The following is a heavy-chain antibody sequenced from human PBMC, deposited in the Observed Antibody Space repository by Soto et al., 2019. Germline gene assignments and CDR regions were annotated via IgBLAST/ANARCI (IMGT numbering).Heavy chain of an antibody. J-gene: IGHJ4*02. CDR3: ARVPYYYDSSGYYWEGGEDY. D-gene: IGHD3-22*01. CDR2: IYYSGST. Sequence: SETLSLTCTVSGGSISSGDYYWSWIRQPPGKGLEWIGYIYYSGSTYYNPSLKSRVTISVDTSKNQFSLKLSSVTAADTAVYYCARVPYYYDSSGYYWEGGEDYWGQGTLVTVSS. V-gene: IGHV4-30-4*01. CDR1: GGSISSGDYY.